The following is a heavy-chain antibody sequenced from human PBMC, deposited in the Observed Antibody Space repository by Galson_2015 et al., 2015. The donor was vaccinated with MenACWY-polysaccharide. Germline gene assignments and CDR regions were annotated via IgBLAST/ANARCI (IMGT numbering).Heavy chain of an antibody. CDR2: ISYDGSNK. J-gene: IGHJ6*02. V-gene: IGHV3-30-3*01. D-gene: IGHD2-2*01. Sequence: SLRLSCAASGFTFSSYAMHWVRQAPGKGLGWVAVISYDGSNKYYADSVKGRFTISRDNSKNTLYLQMNSLRAEDTALYYCAREYCDRTSCYGMDVWGQGTTVTVSS. CDR3: AREYCDRTSCYGMDV. CDR1: GFTFSSYA.